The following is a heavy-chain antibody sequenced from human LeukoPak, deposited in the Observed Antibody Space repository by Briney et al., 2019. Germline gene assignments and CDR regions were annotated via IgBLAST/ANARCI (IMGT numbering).Heavy chain of an antibody. Sequence: SGTLSLTCAVSGGSISSNNWWSWVHQPPGKGLEWIGEIYHSGSTNYNPSLKSRVTISVDTSKNQFSLKLSSVTAADTAVYYCARHPYVWGSYRPLGWFDPWGQGTLVTVSS. CDR3: ARHPYVWGSYRPLGWFDP. CDR2: IYHSGST. CDR1: GGSISSNNW. J-gene: IGHJ5*02. V-gene: IGHV4-4*02. D-gene: IGHD3-16*02.